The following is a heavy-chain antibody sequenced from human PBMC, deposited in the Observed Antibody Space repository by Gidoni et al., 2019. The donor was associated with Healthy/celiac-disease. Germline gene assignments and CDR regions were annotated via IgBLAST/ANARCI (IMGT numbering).Heavy chain of an antibody. Sequence: QVQLVESGGGVVQPGRSLRLSCAASGFTFSSYGMHCVRQAPCKGLEWLAVIWYDGSKKYYADSVKGRFNITRDNYKNTLYLQRNSLRAEDTAGYYCARGLIVGATTSGTRRSYWGQGTLVTVSS. D-gene: IGHD1-26*01. J-gene: IGHJ4*02. V-gene: IGHV3-33*01. CDR1: GFTFSSYG. CDR2: IWYDGSKK. CDR3: ARGLIVGATTSGTRRSY.